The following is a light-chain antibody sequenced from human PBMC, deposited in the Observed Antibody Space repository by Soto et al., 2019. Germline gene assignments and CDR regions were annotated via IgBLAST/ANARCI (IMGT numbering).Light chain of an antibody. V-gene: IGLV2-14*01. CDR1: SSDVGGYKY. J-gene: IGLJ1*01. CDR2: EVS. CDR3: TSYTRDTALV. Sequence: QSALTQPASVSGSPGQSITISCTGTSSDVGGYKYVSWYQQHPGKAPKLMIYEVSNRPSGVSNRFSGSKSGSTASLTISGLQAEDEADYHCTSYTRDTALVFGTGTKVTVL.